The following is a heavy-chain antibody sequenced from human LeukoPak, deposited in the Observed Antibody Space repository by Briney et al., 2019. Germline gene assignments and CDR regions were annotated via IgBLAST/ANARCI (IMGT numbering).Heavy chain of an antibody. CDR3: ARDLTGAFDY. D-gene: IGHD3-9*01. J-gene: IGHJ4*02. Sequence: SETLSLTCSVSGGSITSGYYYWSWIRQSPEKGLEWIGCMYRTGTTNYNPSLKSRVTMSRDTSKNQFSLNLSSVTAADTAVYYCARDLTGAFDYWGQGTLVTVSS. CDR1: GGSITSGYYY. CDR2: MYRTGTT. V-gene: IGHV4-61*02.